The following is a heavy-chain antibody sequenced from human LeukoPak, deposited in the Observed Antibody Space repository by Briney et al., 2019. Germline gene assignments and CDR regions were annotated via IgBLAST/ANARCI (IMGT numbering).Heavy chain of an antibody. CDR1: GFTFSSYW. CDR2: IKQDGSEK. V-gene: IGHV3-7*01. Sequence: GGSLRLSCAASGFTFSSYWMSWVRQAPGQGLEWVANIKQDGSEKYYVDSVKGRFTISRDNAKNSLYLQMNSLRAEDTAVYYCARVLRGGWFDPWGQGTLVTVSS. J-gene: IGHJ5*02. D-gene: IGHD2/OR15-2a*01. CDR3: ARVLRGGWFDP.